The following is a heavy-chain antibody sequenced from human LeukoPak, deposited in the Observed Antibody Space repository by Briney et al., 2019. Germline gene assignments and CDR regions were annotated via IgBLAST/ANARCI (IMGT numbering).Heavy chain of an antibody. CDR3: ARVRIVGATHFDY. Sequence: PPETLSLTCTVSGGSISSYYWSWIRQPPGKGLEWIGYIYYSGSTNYNPSLKSRVTISVDTSKNQFSLKLSSVTAADTAVYYCARVRIVGATHFDYWGQGTLVTVSS. J-gene: IGHJ4*02. CDR2: IYYSGST. V-gene: IGHV4-59*01. D-gene: IGHD1-26*01. CDR1: GGSISSYY.